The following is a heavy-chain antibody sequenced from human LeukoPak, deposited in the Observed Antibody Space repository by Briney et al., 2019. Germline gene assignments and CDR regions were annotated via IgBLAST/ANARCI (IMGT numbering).Heavy chain of an antibody. D-gene: IGHD1-26*01. CDR3: ARLTASTTSGLAPYYYYYMDV. V-gene: IGHV4-4*09. Sequence: SETLSLTCTVSGGSFTTHYWSWIRQPPGKGLEWIGYIYTSGSTNYNPSLKSRVTISVDTSKNQFSLKLSSVTAADTAVYYCARLTASTTSGLAPYYYYYMDVWGKGTTVTVSS. CDR1: GGSFTTHY. CDR2: IYTSGST. J-gene: IGHJ6*03.